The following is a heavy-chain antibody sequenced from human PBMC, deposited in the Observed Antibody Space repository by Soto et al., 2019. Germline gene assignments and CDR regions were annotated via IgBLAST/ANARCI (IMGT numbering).Heavy chain of an antibody. CDR3: ARGWTFSEYSSSPGMDV. J-gene: IGHJ6*02. CDR1: GYSFTSYW. V-gene: IGHV5-51*01. D-gene: IGHD6-6*01. CDR2: IYPGDSDT. Sequence: GESLKISCKGSGYSFTSYWIGWVRQMPGKGLEWMGIIYPGDSDTRYSPSFQGQVTISADKSISTAYLQWSSLKASDTAMYYCARGWTFSEYSSSPGMDVWGQGTTVTVS.